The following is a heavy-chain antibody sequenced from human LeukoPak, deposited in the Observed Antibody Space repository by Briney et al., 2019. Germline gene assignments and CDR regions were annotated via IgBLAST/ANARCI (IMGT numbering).Heavy chain of an antibody. CDR3: AKDLVVTPNYDFWSGYPGDGMDV. CDR1: GFTFSSYG. Sequence: GGSLRLSCAASGFTFSSYGMHWVRQAPGKELEWVAVISYDGSNKYYADSVKGRFTISRDNSKNTLYLQMNSLRAEDTAVYYCAKDLVVTPNYDFWSGYPGDGMDVWGQGTTVTVSS. V-gene: IGHV3-30*18. D-gene: IGHD3-3*01. J-gene: IGHJ6*02. CDR2: ISYDGSNK.